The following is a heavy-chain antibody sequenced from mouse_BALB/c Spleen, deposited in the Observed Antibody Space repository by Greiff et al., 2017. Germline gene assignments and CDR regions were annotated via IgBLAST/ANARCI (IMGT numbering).Heavy chain of an antibody. CDR2: IYPSDSYT. CDR3: ARGGDGGFDY. Sequence: VQLQQPGAELVRPGASVKLSCKASGYTFTSYWINWVKQRPGQGLEWIGNIYPSDSYTNYNQKFKDKATLNVDKSSNTAYMQLSSLTSEDSAVYYCARGGDGGFDYWGQGTTLTVSS. D-gene: IGHD3-3*01. J-gene: IGHJ2*01. V-gene: IGHV1-69*02. CDR1: GYTFTSYW.